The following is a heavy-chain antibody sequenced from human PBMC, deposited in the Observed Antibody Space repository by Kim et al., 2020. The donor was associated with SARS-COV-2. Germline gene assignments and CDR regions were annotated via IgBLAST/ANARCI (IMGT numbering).Heavy chain of an antibody. CDR3: ARDKRELLWFGVGVYLFDP. Sequence: ASVKVSCKASGYTFTSYAMHWVRQAPGQRLEWMGWINAGNGNTKYTQKYQGRVTITRDKSASTAYMELSSLRHEDTAVYYCARDKRELLWFGVGVYLFDPWGQGTLVTDSS. D-gene: IGHD3-10*01. CDR1: GYTFTSYA. V-gene: IGHV1-3*01. J-gene: IGHJ5*02. CDR2: INAGNGNT.